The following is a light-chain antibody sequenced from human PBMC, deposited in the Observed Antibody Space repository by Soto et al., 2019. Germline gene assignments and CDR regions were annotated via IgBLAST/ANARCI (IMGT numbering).Light chain of an antibody. CDR1: SSDVGSYNL. CDR2: EGS. V-gene: IGLV2-23*01. J-gene: IGLJ1*01. CDR3: CSYAGSSTFPYV. Sequence: QSVLTQPASVSGPPGQSITISCTGTSSDVGSYNLVSWYQQHPGKAPKLMIYEGSKRPSGVSNRFSGSKSGNTASLTISGLQAEDEADYYCCSYAGSSTFPYVFGTGTKVTVL.